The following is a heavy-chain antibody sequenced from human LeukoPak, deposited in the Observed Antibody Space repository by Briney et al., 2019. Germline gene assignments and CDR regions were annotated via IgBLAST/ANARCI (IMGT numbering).Heavy chain of an antibody. CDR1: GFTFSSHW. V-gene: IGHV4-39*01. CDR3: ATHWYSSSRAVEAPFDY. Sequence: GSLRLSCAVSGFTFSSHWMTWIRQPPGKGLEWIGGIYYSGSTYYNPSLKSRVTISGDTSKNQFSLKLSSVTAADTAVYYCATHWYSSSRAVEAPFDYWGQGTLVTVSS. CDR2: IYYSGST. D-gene: IGHD6-13*01. J-gene: IGHJ4*02.